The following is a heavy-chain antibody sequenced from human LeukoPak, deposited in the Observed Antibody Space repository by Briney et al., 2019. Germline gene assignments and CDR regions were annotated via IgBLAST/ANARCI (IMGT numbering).Heavy chain of an antibody. V-gene: IGHV3-48*03. CDR2: ISSSGSTI. Sequence: PGGSLRLSCAASGFTFSSYEMNWVRQAPGKGLEWVSYISSSGSTIYYADSVKGRFTISRDNAKNSLYLQMNSLRAEDTAVYYCARVNYYDLNFDYWGQGTLVTVSS. CDR1: GFTFSSYE. D-gene: IGHD3-22*01. J-gene: IGHJ4*02. CDR3: ARVNYYDLNFDY.